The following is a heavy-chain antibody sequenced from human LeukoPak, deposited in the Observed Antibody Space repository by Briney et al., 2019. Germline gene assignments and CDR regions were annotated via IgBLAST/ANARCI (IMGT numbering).Heavy chain of an antibody. CDR3: AREVAAADY. Sequence: PSETLSLTCTVSGGSISSYYWNWIRQPPGKGLEWLGHIYNSGSTNYNPSLKSRIIISADTSKNQFFLNLTSVTTADTAIYYCAREVAAADYWGQGTLVTVSS. J-gene: IGHJ4*02. CDR2: IYNSGST. CDR1: GGSISSYY. V-gene: IGHV4-59*01. D-gene: IGHD6-13*01.